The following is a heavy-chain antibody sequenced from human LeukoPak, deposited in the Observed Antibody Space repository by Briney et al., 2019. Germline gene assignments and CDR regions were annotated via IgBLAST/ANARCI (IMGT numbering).Heavy chain of an antibody. Sequence: PGGSLRLSCAASGFTVSSNYMSWVRQAPGKGLEWVSVIYSGGSTYYADSVKGRFTISRDNSKNTLYLQMNSLRAEDTAVYYCAREMSSGWYRDFDYWGQGTLVTVSS. V-gene: IGHV3-53*05. D-gene: IGHD6-19*01. CDR3: AREMSSGWYRDFDY. CDR1: GFTVSSNY. J-gene: IGHJ4*02. CDR2: IYSGGST.